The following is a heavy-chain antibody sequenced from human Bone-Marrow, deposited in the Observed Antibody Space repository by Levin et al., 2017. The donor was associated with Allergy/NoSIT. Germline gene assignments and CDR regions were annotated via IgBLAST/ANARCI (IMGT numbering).Heavy chain of an antibody. CDR1: GGIFSTYV. Sequence: PKASVKVSCKASGGIFSTYVIRWVRQAPGQGLEWMGGIVPIIGTTHYAQKLQGRITITPDKSTSTAYMELSRLRSEDTAVYYCARDTSGTGQCDHWGQGALVTVSS. D-gene: IGHD1-14*01. V-gene: IGHV1-69*06. CDR3: ARDTSGTGQCDH. CDR2: IVPIIGTT. J-gene: IGHJ4*02.